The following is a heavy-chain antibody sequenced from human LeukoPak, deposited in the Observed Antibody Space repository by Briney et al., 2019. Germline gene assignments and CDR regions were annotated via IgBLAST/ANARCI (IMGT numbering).Heavy chain of an antibody. CDR1: GYTFTGYY. CDR2: INPNSGGT. Sequence: PRASVKVSCKASGYTFTGYYMHWVRQAPGQGLEWMGWINPNSGGTNYAQKFQGRVTMTRDTSISTAYMELGRLRSDDTAVYYCARERYGATGGWFDPWGQGTLVTVSS. V-gene: IGHV1-2*02. CDR3: ARERYGATGGWFDP. J-gene: IGHJ5*02. D-gene: IGHD4-17*01.